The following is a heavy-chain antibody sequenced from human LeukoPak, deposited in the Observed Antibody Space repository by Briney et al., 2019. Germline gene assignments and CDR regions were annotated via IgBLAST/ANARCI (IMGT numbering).Heavy chain of an antibody. J-gene: IGHJ4*02. V-gene: IGHV1-69*13. CDR1: GGTFSSYA. CDR2: IITTFGTA. Sequence: WASVKVSCKASGGTFSSYAISWVRQAPGQGLEWMGGIITTFGTAKYAQKFQGRVTTTADESTSTAYMELSSLRSEDTAVYYCAKDYSPATAVRFGCFDYWGQGTLVTVSS. D-gene: IGHD3-3*01. CDR3: AKDYSPATAVRFGCFDY.